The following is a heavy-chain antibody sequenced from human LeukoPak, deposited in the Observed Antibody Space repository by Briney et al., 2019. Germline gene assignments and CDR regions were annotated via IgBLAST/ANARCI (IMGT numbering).Heavy chain of an antibody. J-gene: IGHJ4*02. D-gene: IGHD6-19*01. Sequence: PGGSLRLSCAASGFTVSSNYMNWVRQAPGKGLEWVANIKQDESEKYYMGSVEGRFTISRDNAKNSLYLQMDSLRAEDTAVYYCARGLTVAGTAIFDYWGQGTLVTVSS. CDR2: IKQDESEK. CDR3: ARGLTVAGTAIFDY. V-gene: IGHV3-7*03. CDR1: GFTVSSNY.